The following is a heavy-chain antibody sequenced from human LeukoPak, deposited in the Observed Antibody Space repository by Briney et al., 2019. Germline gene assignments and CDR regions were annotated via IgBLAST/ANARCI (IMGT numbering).Heavy chain of an antibody. Sequence: SETLSLTCTVSGYSISSGYYWGWIRQAPGKGLEWIGSIYNSGSTYYNPSLKSRVTISVDMSKNQFSLKMSSVTAADTAVYYCARGAYDVLTGYWNWFDPWGQGTLVTVSS. CDR2: IYNSGST. V-gene: IGHV4-38-2*02. CDR3: ARGAYDVLTGYWNWFDP. J-gene: IGHJ5*02. D-gene: IGHD3-9*01. CDR1: GYSISSGYY.